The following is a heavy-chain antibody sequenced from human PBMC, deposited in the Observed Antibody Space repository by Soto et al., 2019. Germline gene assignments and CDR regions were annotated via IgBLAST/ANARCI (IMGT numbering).Heavy chain of an antibody. Sequence: EVQLVQSGAEVEKPGESLKISCKGSGYTFTSYWIDWVRQMPGKGLEWLGIIYPGDSGSRYSPSFQGQVTISADKSISTAYLQWSSLKASDTAMYYCARRHYDILTGYYSGMDVWGQGTTVTVSS. CDR1: GYTFTSYW. J-gene: IGHJ6*02. V-gene: IGHV5-51*01. D-gene: IGHD3-9*01. CDR2: IYPGDSGS. CDR3: ARRHYDILTGYYSGMDV.